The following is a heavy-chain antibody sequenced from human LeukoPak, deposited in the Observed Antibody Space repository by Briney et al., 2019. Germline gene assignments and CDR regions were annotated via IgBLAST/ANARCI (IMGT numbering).Heavy chain of an antibody. J-gene: IGHJ6*03. D-gene: IGHD5-12*01. Sequence: GESLKISCKGSGYSFTSYWIGWVRQMPGKGLEWMGIIYPGDSDTRYSPSFQGQVTISADKSISTAYLQWSSLKASDTAMYYCASRSDGGYDVSDYYYYYYMDVWGKGTTVTVSS. CDR3: ASRSDGGYDVSDYYYYYYMDV. V-gene: IGHV5-51*01. CDR1: GYSFTSYW. CDR2: IYPGDSDT.